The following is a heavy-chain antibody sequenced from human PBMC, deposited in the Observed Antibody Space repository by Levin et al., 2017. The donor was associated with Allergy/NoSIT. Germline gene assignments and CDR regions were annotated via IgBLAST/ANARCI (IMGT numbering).Heavy chain of an antibody. CDR2: INPSGGST. CDR3: ARGDWFDP. J-gene: IGHJ5*02. Sequence: ASVKVSCKASGFTFSSYFIHWVRQAPGQGLEWMGLINPSGGSTRYAQRFQGRVTMTRDTSTSTVYMELTTLKSDDTAVYFCARGDWFDPWGQGTLVTVSS. V-gene: IGHV1-46*01. CDR1: GFTFSSYF.